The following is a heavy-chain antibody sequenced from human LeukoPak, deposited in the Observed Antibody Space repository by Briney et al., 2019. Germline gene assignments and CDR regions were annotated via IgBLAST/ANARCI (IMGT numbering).Heavy chain of an antibody. J-gene: IGHJ4*02. Sequence: PGGSLRLSCGASGFIFRNYAMSWVRQAPGEGLEWVSGISDNGGGRYYADSVKGRFTISRDNSKNMLYLQMNSLRAEDTAVYYCAKGSGGLGAPLYDYWGRGILVTASS. CDR3: AKGSGGLGAPLYDY. CDR2: ISDNGGGR. D-gene: IGHD3-16*01. CDR1: GFIFRNYA. V-gene: IGHV3-23*01.